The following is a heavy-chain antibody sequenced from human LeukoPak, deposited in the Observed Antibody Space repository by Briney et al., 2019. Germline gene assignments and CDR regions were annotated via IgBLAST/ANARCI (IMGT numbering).Heavy chain of an antibody. D-gene: IGHD2-21*02. Sequence: ASVKVSCKASGYTFTGYYMHWVRQAPGQGLEWMGWINPNSGGTNYAQKLQGRVTMTTDTSTSTAYMELRSLRSEDTAVYYCARGVVTAIGDPWGQGTLVTVSS. V-gene: IGHV1-2*02. CDR1: GYTFTGYY. J-gene: IGHJ5*02. CDR2: INPNSGGT. CDR3: ARGVVTAIGDP.